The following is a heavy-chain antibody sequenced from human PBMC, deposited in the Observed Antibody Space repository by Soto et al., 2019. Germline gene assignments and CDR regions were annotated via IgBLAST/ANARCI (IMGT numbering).Heavy chain of an antibody. J-gene: IGHJ3*02. D-gene: IGHD3-16*02. CDR2: ISTRSDAM. CDR3: VADYRYAIQI. Sequence: GGSLRLSCAASGFTFNLYPMNWVRQAPGKGLEWLSHISTRSDAMYYADSVKGRFTISRDNANNSLFLQMSGLRVDDTAIYYCVADYRYAIQISGQASTVTVSS. V-gene: IGHV3-48*01. CDR1: GFTFNLYP.